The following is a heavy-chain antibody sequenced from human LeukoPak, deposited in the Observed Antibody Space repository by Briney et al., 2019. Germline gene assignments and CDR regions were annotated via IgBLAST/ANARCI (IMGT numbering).Heavy chain of an antibody. CDR1: GFTFSTYL. J-gene: IGHJ4*02. CDR2: INSDGRNT. Sequence: GGSLRLSCAASGFTFSTYLMHWVRQAPGKGLVWVSHINSDGRNTTYADSVTGRFTISRDNAKNTLYLQMNSLRAEDTAVYYCARVLAQQQGYWGQGTLVTVSS. D-gene: IGHD6-13*01. CDR3: ARVLAQQQGY. V-gene: IGHV3-74*01.